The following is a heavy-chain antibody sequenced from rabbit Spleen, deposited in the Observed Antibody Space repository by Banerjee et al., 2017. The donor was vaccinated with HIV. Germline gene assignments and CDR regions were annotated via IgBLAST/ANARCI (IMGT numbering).Heavy chain of an antibody. D-gene: IGHD4-1*01. J-gene: IGHJ4*01. CDR2: IYAIIDTR. CDR1: GFTISTYW. V-gene: IGHV1S7*01. Sequence: QLEESGGRLVQPGGSLTLSCKGSGFTISTYWMNWVRQAPGKGLEWIGIIYAIIDTRYYASGVKGRFTLSRHNAQNTLYLQLYSLTAADTATYFCARDDALTHSYAFNLWGQGTLVTVS. CDR3: ARDDALTHSYAFNL.